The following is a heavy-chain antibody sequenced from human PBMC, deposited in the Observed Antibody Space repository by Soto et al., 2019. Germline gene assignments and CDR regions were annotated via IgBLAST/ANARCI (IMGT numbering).Heavy chain of an antibody. Sequence: GGSLRLSCAASAASGFIFSSYAMSWVRQAPGKGLEGVSSISGSGGSIYYADSGKGRFTISRDNSMNTLYLQMNGLRAEGTAVYYCANLDLFRLGEPSLAPFDFCAQGSMVTVSA. V-gene: IGHV3-23*01. J-gene: IGHJ4*02. D-gene: IGHD3-16*02. CDR2: ISGSGGSI. CDR3: ANLDLFRLGEPSLAPFDF. CDR1: AASGFIFSSYA.